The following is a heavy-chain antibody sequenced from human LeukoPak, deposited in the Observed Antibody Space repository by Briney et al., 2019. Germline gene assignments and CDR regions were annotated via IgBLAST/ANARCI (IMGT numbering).Heavy chain of an antibody. CDR2: ISAYNGNT. V-gene: IGHV1-18*01. CDR3: ARGGSSIGWYYFDY. CDR1: GYTFTSYG. Sequence: ASVKVSCKASGYTFTSYGISGVRQAPGQGLEWMGWISAYNGNTNYAQKFQGRVTMTRDMSTSTVYMELSSLRSEDTAVYYCARGGSSIGWYYFDYWGQGTLVTVSS. J-gene: IGHJ4*02. D-gene: IGHD6-6*01.